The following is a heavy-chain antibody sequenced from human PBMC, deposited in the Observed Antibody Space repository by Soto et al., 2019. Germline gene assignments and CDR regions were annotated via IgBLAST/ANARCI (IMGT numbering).Heavy chain of an antibody. D-gene: IGHD6-6*01. J-gene: IGHJ3*02. CDR2: ISGSGGGT. Sequence: EVQLLESAGGLVQPGGSLRLSCAASGFTFSSYAMTWVRQAPAQGLEWVSGISGSGGGTYYADSVKGRFTISRDSSKNTLYLQMDSLRAEDTAVYYCAKKTDSSSPWGALDIWGQGTMVSVSS. V-gene: IGHV3-23*01. CDR3: AKKTDSSSPWGALDI. CDR1: GFTFSSYA.